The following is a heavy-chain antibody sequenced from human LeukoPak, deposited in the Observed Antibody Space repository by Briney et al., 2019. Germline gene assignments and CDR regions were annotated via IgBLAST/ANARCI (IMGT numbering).Heavy chain of an antibody. Sequence: PSETLSLTCTVSGDSTSSTPYFWGWIRQPPGKGLEWIGHIYYTGTTYYNPSLKSRATISVDTSKNQFSLKLNSVTAADTATYYCARRVTYGNTFDSWGQGTLVTVSS. CDR3: ARRVTYGNTFDS. CDR1: GDSTSSTPYF. V-gene: IGHV4-39*01. J-gene: IGHJ4*02. D-gene: IGHD5-24*01. CDR2: IYYTGTT.